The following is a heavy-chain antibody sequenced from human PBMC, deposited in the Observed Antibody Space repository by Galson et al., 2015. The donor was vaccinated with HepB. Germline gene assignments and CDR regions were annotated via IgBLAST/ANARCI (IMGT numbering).Heavy chain of an antibody. CDR1: GGPISSYY. CDR2: IYYSGST. D-gene: IGHD2-15*01. J-gene: IGHJ6*03. V-gene: IGHV4-59*01. Sequence: QVQLQESGPGLVKPSETLSLTCTVSGGPISSYYWSWIRQPPGKGLEWIGYIYYSGSTNYNPSLKSRVTISVDTSKNQFSLKLSSVTAADTAVYYCARRDYSYRYYYMDVWGKGTTVTVSS. CDR3: ARRDYSYRYYYMDV.